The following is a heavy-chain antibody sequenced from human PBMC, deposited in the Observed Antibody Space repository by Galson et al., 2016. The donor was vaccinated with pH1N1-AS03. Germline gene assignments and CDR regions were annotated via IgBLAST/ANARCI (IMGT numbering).Heavy chain of an antibody. CDR1: GYIFTGFY. Sequence: SVKVSCKASGYIFTGFYVHWVRQAPGQGLEWMGWINPNSGVTNYAQKFQAWVTMTRDTSISTAYMELYGLKSDDTAVYYCARDPRGPCTSTTCPTAYYFGMDVWGQGTTAIVSS. CDR2: INPNSGVT. D-gene: IGHD2-2*01. J-gene: IGHJ6*02. CDR3: ARDPRGPCTSTTCPTAYYFGMDV. V-gene: IGHV1-2*04.